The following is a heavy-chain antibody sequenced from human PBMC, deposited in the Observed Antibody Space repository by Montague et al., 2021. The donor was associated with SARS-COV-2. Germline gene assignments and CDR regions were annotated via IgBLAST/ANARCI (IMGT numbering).Heavy chain of an antibody. Sequence: SETLSLTCTVSGGSISSSSYYWGWIRQPPGKGLEWIGSIYYSGSTYYNPSLKSRVTISVDTSKNQLSLKVNSVTAADTAVYYCARRDGYCSSTRCPHWFDPWGQGTLVTVSS. CDR1: GGSISSSSYY. D-gene: IGHD2-2*01. V-gene: IGHV4-39*07. CDR2: IYYSGST. CDR3: ARRDGYCSSTRCPHWFDP. J-gene: IGHJ5*02.